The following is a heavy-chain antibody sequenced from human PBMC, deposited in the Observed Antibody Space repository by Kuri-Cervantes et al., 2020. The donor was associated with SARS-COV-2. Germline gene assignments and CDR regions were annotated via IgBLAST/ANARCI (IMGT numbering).Heavy chain of an antibody. J-gene: IGHJ4*02. Sequence: GSLRLSCTVSGGSISSSSYYWGWIRQPPGKGLEWIGSIYYSGSTYYNPSLKSRVTISVDTSKNQFSLKLSSVTAADTAVYYCARWSGSVYFDYWGQGTLVTVSS. CDR2: IYYSGST. D-gene: IGHD3-3*01. CDR1: GGSISSSSYY. V-gene: IGHV4-39*01. CDR3: ARWSGSVYFDY.